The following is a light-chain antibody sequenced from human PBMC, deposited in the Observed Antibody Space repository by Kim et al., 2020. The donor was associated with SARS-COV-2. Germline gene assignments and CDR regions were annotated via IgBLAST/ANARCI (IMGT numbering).Light chain of an antibody. CDR2: GNN. Sequence: GQRVTISCTGRSSNIGADYDVQWYQHLPGTAPKLLIYGNNNRPSGVPDRFSGSKSGTSASLAITGLQAVDEADYYCQSYDRSLTVVFGGGTQLTVL. CDR1: SSNIGADYD. J-gene: IGLJ2*01. CDR3: QSYDRSLTVV. V-gene: IGLV1-40*01.